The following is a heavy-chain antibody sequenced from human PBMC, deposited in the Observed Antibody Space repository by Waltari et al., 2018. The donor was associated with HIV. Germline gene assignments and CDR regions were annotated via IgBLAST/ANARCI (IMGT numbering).Heavy chain of an antibody. Sequence: EVQLVETGGGLIQPGGSLRLSCAASGFTVSSNYMSWVRQAPGKGLEWVSVIYSGGSTYYADSGKGRFTISRDNAKNTLYLQMNSLRAEDTAVYYCARDRDGDYSSVWGQGTTVTVSS. D-gene: IGHD4-17*01. CDR3: ARDRDGDYSSV. V-gene: IGHV3-53*02. CDR2: IYSGGST. CDR1: GFTVSSNY. J-gene: IGHJ6*02.